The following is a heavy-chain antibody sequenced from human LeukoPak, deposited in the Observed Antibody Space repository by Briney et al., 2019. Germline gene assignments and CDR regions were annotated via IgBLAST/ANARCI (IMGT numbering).Heavy chain of an antibody. CDR1: GFTFSSYG. J-gene: IGHJ1*01. CDR2: ISYDGSNK. CDR3: ANLALVHASHSDFQH. Sequence: PGRSLRLSCAASGFTFSSYGMHWVRQAPGKGLEWVAVISYDGSNKYYADSVKGRFTISRDNSKNTLYLQMNSLRAEDTAVYYCANLALVHASHSDFQHWGQGTLVTVSS. D-gene: IGHD1-1*01. V-gene: IGHV3-30*18.